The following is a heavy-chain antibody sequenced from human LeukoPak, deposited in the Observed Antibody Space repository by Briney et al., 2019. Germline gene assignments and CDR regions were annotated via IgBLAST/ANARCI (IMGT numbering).Heavy chain of an antibody. J-gene: IGHJ4*02. CDR2: VNHSGST. D-gene: IGHD3-10*01. V-gene: IGHV4-34*01. CDR1: GGSFSGYY. Sequence: KPSETLSLTCAVYGGSFSGYYWSWIRQPPGKGLEWIGEVNHSGSTNYNPSLKSRVTISVDTSKNQFSLKLSSVTAADTAVYYRAREEHYYGSGSYYKNTYYFDYWGQGTLVTVSS. CDR3: AREEHYYGSGSYYKNTYYFDY.